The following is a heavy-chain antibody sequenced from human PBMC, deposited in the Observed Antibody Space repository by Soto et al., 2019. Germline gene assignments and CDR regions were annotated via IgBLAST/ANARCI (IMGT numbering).Heavy chain of an antibody. V-gene: IGHV3-15*01. J-gene: IGHJ5*02. D-gene: IGHD1-26*01. CDR3: TRDRSSGYNWFDP. Sequence: GGSLRLSCAASGFTFNNAWMSWVRQAPGKGLEWVGRVKSKTDGGTADHAAPVKGRFTVSRDDSKNTLYLQMNSLKTEDAAVYYCTRDRSSGYNWFDPWGQGTLVTVSS. CDR2: VKSKTDGGTA. CDR1: GFTFNNAW.